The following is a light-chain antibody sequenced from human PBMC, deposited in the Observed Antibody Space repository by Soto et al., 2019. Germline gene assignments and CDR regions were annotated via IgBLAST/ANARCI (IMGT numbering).Light chain of an antibody. CDR1: QSLLHSNGYNY. Sequence: DIVMTQSPLSLPITAGEPASISCRSSQSLLHSNGYNYLDWYLQKPGQSPQLLIYLGSNRASGVPDRFSGSGSGTDFTLKISRVEAEDVGVYYCIQALQTPLTFGGGTKLEIK. J-gene: IGKJ4*01. CDR2: LGS. V-gene: IGKV2-28*01. CDR3: IQALQTPLT.